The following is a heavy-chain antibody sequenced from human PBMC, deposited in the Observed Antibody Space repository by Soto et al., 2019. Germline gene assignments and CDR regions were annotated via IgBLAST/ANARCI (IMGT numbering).Heavy chain of an antibody. J-gene: IGHJ2*01. CDR1: GGSFSGYH. D-gene: IGHD2-21*02. CDR2: VNHSGST. Sequence: QVHLQQWGAGLLKPSETLSLTCAVYGGSFSGYHWSWIRQPPGEGLEWIGEVNHSGSTNYNPSLKRRVTISVDIFKNQFSLKLNSVTAADTAVYYCASHLKATVTADWYFDLWGRGTLVTVSS. CDR3: ASHLKATVTADWYFDL. V-gene: IGHV4-34*02.